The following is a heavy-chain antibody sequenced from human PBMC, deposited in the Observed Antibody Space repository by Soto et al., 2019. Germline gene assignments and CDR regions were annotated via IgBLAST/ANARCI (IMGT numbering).Heavy chain of an antibody. CDR1: GFTFSSYG. CDR3: ARVRITIFGVVNGGMDV. J-gene: IGHJ6*02. D-gene: IGHD3-3*01. V-gene: IGHV3-33*01. CDR2: IWYDGSNK. Sequence: GGSLRLSCAASGFTFSSYGMHWVRQAPGKGLEWVAVIWYDGSNKYYADSVKGRFTISRDNSKKTLYLQMNSLRAEDTAVYYCARVRITIFGVVNGGMDVWGQGTTVTVSS.